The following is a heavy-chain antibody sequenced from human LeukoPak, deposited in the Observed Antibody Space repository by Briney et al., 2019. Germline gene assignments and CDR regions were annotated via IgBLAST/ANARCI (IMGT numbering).Heavy chain of an antibody. J-gene: IGHJ3*02. V-gene: IGHV1-69*05. CDR1: GGTFSSYA. Sequence: SVKVSCKASGGTFSSYAISWVRQAPGQGLEWMGGIIPIFGTANYAQKFQGRVTITTDESTSTVYMGLSSLRSEDTAVYYCARTYSNADAFDIWGQGTMVTVSS. CDR3: ARTYSNADAFDI. D-gene: IGHD4-11*01. CDR2: IIPIFGTA.